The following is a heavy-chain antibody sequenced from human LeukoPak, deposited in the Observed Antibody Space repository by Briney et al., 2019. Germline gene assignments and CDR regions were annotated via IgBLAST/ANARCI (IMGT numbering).Heavy chain of an antibody. CDR1: GGSISSSSYY. CDR3: ARGGELTVTTFDY. D-gene: IGHD4-17*01. V-gene: IGHV4-39*01. Sequence: PSETLPLTCTVSGGSISSSSYYWGWIRHPPGKGLEWIGSIYYSGSTYYNPSLKSRVTISVDTSKNQFSLKLSSVTAADTAVYYCARGGELTVTTFDYWGQGTLVTVSS. J-gene: IGHJ4*02. CDR2: IYYSGST.